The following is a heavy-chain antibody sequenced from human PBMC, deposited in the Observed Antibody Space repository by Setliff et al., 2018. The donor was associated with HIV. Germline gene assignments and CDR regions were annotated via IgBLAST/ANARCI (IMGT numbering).Heavy chain of an antibody. CDR3: ARYEEYIGVVSATMNMPGYYQDYYMDV. Sequence: GGSLRLSCVASGFTFSNYWMHWVRQAPGKGLVWVSRINTDGSSISHADSVKGRCTISRDNSKHTRYLQMNSLRAEDTAVYYCARYEEYIGVVSATMNMPGYYQDYYMDVWGKGSTVTVSS. V-gene: IGHV3-74*01. CDR1: GFTFSNYW. D-gene: IGHD2-2*01. CDR2: INTDGSSI. J-gene: IGHJ6*03.